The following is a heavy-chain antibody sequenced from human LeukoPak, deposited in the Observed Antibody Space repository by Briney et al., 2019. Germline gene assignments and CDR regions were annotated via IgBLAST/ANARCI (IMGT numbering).Heavy chain of an antibody. V-gene: IGHV4-59*13. CDR1: GGSISSYY. CDR2: IYYSGST. J-gene: IGHJ5*02. CDR3: ASLSSVLGADA. D-gene: IGHD4/OR15-4a*01. Sequence: SETLSLTGTVSGGSISSYYWSWIRQPPGKGLEWIGYIYYSGSTNYNPSLKSRVTISVDTSKNQFSLKLSSVTAADTAVYYCASLSSVLGADAWGQGTLVTVSS.